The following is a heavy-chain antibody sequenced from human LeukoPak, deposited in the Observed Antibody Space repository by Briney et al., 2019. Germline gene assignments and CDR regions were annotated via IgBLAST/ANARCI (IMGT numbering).Heavy chain of an antibody. CDR3: ARDAQRGFDYSNSLEY. CDR1: GFIYSHYG. V-gene: IGHV3-33*01. Sequence: GGSLRLSCAVSGFIYSHYGMHWVRQAPGKGLEWVAVIWSDGSNRFYAGSVKGRFTISRDNSQNTLFLQMNSLRAEDTAMYYCARDAQRGFDYSNSLEYWGHGTLVTVSS. D-gene: IGHD4-11*01. CDR2: IWSDGSNR. J-gene: IGHJ4*01.